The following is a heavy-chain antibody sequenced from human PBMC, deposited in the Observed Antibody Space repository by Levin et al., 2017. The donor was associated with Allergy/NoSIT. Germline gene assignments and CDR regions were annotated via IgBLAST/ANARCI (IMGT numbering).Heavy chain of an antibody. CDR1: GGSFDSLT. V-gene: IGHV1-69*04. CDR3: ARDNPSNYDSRGYHLGWFDP. Sequence: KAGESLKISCKASGGSFDSLTLIWVRQAPGQGLEWMGRFIPILNMAHYAQIFQGRVTMTADKSTNTVYMELSTLTSEDTAVYYCARDNPSNYDSRGYHLGWFDPWGQGTLVTVSS. CDR2: FIPILNMA. J-gene: IGHJ5*02. D-gene: IGHD3-22*01.